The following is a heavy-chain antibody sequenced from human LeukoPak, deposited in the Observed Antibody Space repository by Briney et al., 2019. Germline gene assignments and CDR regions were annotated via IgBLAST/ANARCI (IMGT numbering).Heavy chain of an antibody. CDR3: AKNEFRSFGLVHY. J-gene: IGHJ4*02. CDR2: ISATGTS. CDR1: GASLGGDF. Sequence: SETLSLTCTVSGASLGGDFWSWIRQPAGKTLEWIGRISATGTSDYNPSLKSRVTMSLDTSKNQFSLKLSSVTAADTAVYYCAKNEFRSFGLVHYWGQGTLVTVSS. V-gene: IGHV4-4*07. D-gene: IGHD3-3*02.